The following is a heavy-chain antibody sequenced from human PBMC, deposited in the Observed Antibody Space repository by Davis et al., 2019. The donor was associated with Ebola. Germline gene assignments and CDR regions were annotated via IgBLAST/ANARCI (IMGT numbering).Heavy chain of an antibody. V-gene: IGHV1-2*04. D-gene: IGHD3-10*01. J-gene: IGHJ4*02. CDR2: INPNSSGT. Sequence: ASVKVSCKASGGTFSSYAISWVRQAPGQGLEWMGWINPNSSGTNYAQKFQGWVTMTRDTSISTAYMELSRLRSDDTAVYYCARTRGGSGSYYHFDYWGQGTLVTVSS. CDR1: GGTFSSYA. CDR3: ARTRGGSGSYYHFDY.